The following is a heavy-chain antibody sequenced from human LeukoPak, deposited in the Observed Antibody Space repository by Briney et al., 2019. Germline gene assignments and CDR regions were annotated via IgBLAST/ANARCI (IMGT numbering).Heavy chain of an antibody. Sequence: GGSLRLSCLASGFTFSTYWMSWVRQAPGKGLEWVSYISSSSSTIYYADSVKGRFTISRDNAKNSLYLQMNSLRAEDTAVYYCARRRSRDLDYGMDVWGQGTTVTVSS. CDR2: ISSSSSTI. J-gene: IGHJ6*02. CDR3: ARRRSRDLDYGMDV. V-gene: IGHV3-48*04. CDR1: GFTFSTYW. D-gene: IGHD2-21*01.